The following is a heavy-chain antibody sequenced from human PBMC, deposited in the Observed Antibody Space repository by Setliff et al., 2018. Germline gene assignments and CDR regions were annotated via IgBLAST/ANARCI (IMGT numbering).Heavy chain of an antibody. Sequence: SETLSLTCTVSGGSISPYFWSWVRQPPGKGLEWIGYIYHNGNTNLNPSLKTRVTMSVDTSKNQFALNLKSVTAADTAVYYCVRDRTAYSYGLDVWGQGTTVTVS. V-gene: IGHV4-59*01. CDR1: GGSISPYF. D-gene: IGHD5-18*01. J-gene: IGHJ6*02. CDR2: IYHNGNT. CDR3: VRDRTAYSYGLDV.